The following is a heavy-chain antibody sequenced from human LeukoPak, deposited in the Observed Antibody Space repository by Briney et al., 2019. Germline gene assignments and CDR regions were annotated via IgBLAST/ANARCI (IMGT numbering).Heavy chain of an antibody. V-gene: IGHV1-69*13. D-gene: IGHD6-25*01. CDR1: GGTFSSYA. J-gene: IGHJ4*02. CDR3: STADNPLYDY. Sequence: SVKVSCKASGGTFSSYAISWVRQAPGQGLEWMGGIIPIFGTANYAQKFQGRVTITADESTSTAYMELSSLRSEDTAVYSCSTADNPLYDYWGQGTLVTVSS. CDR2: IIPIFGTA.